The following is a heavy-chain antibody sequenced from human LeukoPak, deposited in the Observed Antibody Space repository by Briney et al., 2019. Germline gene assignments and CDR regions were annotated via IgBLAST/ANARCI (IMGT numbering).Heavy chain of an antibody. CDR3: YSMIVVEIRVINDY. J-gene: IGHJ4*02. Sequence: GGSLRLSCAASGFTFSNYYMHWVRQAPGKGLEWVALISYDGGIKYHGDSVRGRFTTSRDNSKNTLYLQMNSLRAEDTAVYYCYSMIVVEIRVINDYWGQGTLVTVSS. CDR2: ISYDGGIK. V-gene: IGHV3-30*03. CDR1: GFTFSNYY. D-gene: IGHD3-22*01.